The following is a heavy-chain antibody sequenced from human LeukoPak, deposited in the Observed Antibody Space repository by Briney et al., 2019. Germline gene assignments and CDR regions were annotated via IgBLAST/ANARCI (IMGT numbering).Heavy chain of an antibody. Sequence: GGSLRLSCAASGFTFSSYGMHWVRQAPGKGLEWVAVIRYDGSNKYYADSVKGRFTISRDNAKNSLYLQMNSLRAEDTAVYYCARDVSSSSTLDYWGQGTLVTVSS. CDR1: GFTFSSYG. D-gene: IGHD6-13*01. V-gene: IGHV3-33*01. CDR2: IRYDGSNK. J-gene: IGHJ4*02. CDR3: ARDVSSSSTLDY.